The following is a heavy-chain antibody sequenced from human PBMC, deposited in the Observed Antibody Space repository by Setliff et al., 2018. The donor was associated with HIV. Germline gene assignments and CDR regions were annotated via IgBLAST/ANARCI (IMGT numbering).Heavy chain of an antibody. CDR1: GGSISSSSYY. J-gene: IGHJ2*01. Sequence: PSETLSLTCTVSGGSISSSSYYWDWIRQPPGKGLEWIATIYYSGDSHYNPSLKSRVTISVDTSKNQFSLKLNSVTAADTAVYYCARAKYYYDTSAYYGSRDWYFDLWGRGTRGTVSS. CDR3: ARAKYYYDTSAYYGSRDWYFDL. D-gene: IGHD3-22*01. V-gene: IGHV4-39*07. CDR2: IYYSGDS.